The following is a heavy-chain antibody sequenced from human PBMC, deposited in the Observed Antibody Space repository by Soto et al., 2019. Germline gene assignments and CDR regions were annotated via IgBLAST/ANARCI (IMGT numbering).Heavy chain of an antibody. Sequence: SETLSLTCTVSGGSISSYYWSWIRQPPGKGLEWIGYIYYSGSTNYKPSLKSRVTISVDTSKNQFSLKLSSVTAADTAVYYCARAGGYCSGGSCQMAAWFDPWGQGTLVTVSS. J-gene: IGHJ5*02. V-gene: IGHV4-59*01. D-gene: IGHD2-15*01. CDR1: GGSISSYY. CDR3: ARAGGYCSGGSCQMAAWFDP. CDR2: IYYSGST.